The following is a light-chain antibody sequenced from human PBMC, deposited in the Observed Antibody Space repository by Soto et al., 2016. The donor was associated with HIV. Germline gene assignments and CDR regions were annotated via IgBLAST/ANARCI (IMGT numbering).Light chain of an antibody. V-gene: IGKV1-39*01. CDR2: AAS. CDR1: QSISSY. CDR3: QQSSTIPLT. J-gene: IGKJ4*01. Sequence: DIQMTQSPSSLSASVGDRVTITCRASQSISSYLNWYRQKPGKAPKLLIYAASSLQSGVPSRFSGSGSGTDFTLTISSLQPEDFATYYCQQSSTIPLTFGGGTKVEIK.